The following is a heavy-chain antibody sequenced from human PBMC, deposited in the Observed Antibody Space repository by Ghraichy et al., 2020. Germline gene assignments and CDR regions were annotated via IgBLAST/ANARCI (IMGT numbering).Heavy chain of an antibody. CDR1: GFTFSSYS. Sequence: GGSLRLSCAASGFTFSSYSMNWVRQAPGKGLEWVSSISSSSSYIYYADSVKGRFTISRDNAKNSLYLQMNSLRAEDTAVYYCARDPQGAAAGTWYFDLWGRGTLVTVSS. V-gene: IGHV3-21*01. J-gene: IGHJ2*01. D-gene: IGHD6-13*01. CDR3: ARDPQGAAAGTWYFDL. CDR2: ISSSSSYI.